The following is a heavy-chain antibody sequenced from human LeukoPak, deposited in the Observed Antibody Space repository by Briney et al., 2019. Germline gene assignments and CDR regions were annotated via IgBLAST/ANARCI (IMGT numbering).Heavy chain of an antibody. V-gene: IGHV4-59*01. J-gene: IGHJ4*02. CDR2: IYYSGST. D-gene: IGHD3-10*01. Sequence: PSETLSLTCTVSGGSISSYYWSWIRQPPGKGLEWIGYIYYSGSTNYNPSLKSRVTTSVDTSKNQFSLKLSSVTAADTAVYYCARESYGSGSYYPFDYWGQGTLVTVSS. CDR3: ARESYGSGSYYPFDY. CDR1: GGSISSYY.